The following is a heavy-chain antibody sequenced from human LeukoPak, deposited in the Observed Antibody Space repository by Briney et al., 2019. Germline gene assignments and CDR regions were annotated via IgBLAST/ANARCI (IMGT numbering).Heavy chain of an antibody. D-gene: IGHD3-9*01. Sequence: PSQTLSLTCTVSGGSISSGGYYWSWIRQHPGKGLEWIGYIYCSGSTYYNPSLKSRVTISVDTSKNQFSLKLSSVTAADTAVYYCAVYFDWLYAFDIWGQGTMVTVSS. J-gene: IGHJ3*02. CDR2: IYCSGST. CDR1: GGSISSGGYY. CDR3: AVYFDWLYAFDI. V-gene: IGHV4-31*03.